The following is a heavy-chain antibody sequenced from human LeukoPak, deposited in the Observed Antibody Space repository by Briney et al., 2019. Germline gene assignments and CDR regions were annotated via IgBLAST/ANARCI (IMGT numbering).Heavy chain of an antibody. CDR3: TKNPDYYDSSLMDV. D-gene: IGHD3-22*01. J-gene: IGHJ6*03. CDR2: INPNSGGT. Sequence: ASVKVSCKASGYTFTGYYMHWVRQAPGQGLEWMGWINPNSGGTNYAQKFQGRVTMTRDTSISTAYMELNSLRAEDTAVYYCTKNPDYYDSSLMDVWGKGTTVTISS. CDR1: GYTFTGYY. V-gene: IGHV1-2*02.